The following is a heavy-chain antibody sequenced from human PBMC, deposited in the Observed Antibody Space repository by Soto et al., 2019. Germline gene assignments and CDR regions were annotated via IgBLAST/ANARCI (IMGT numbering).Heavy chain of an antibody. CDR3: ARPQYLPDDVFDV. CDR2: INSDGSST. Sequence: QXLSGASSGFTFTTYCMQWVLQAPGKGLVWVSRINSDGSSTSHADSVKGRFTISRDNAKNTLYLQMSSLRAEDTAVYYCARPQYLPDDVFDVWGRGTVVT. J-gene: IGHJ3*01. D-gene: IGHD2-2*01. CDR1: GFTFTTYC. V-gene: IGHV3-74*01.